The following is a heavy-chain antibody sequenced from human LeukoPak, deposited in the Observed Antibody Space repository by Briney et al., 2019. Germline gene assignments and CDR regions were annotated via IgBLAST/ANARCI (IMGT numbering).Heavy chain of an antibody. CDR1: GYTFTSYY. J-gene: IGHJ5*02. D-gene: IGHD5-18*01. CDR3: ARDGSYSYGFDLKGFDP. CDR2: INPSGGST. V-gene: IGHV1-46*01. Sequence: ASVKVSCKASGYTFTSYYMHWVRQAPGQGLEWMGIINPSGGSTSYAQKFQGRVTMTRDTSTSTVYMELSSLRSEDTAVYYCARDGSYSYGFDLKGFDPWGQGTLVTVSS.